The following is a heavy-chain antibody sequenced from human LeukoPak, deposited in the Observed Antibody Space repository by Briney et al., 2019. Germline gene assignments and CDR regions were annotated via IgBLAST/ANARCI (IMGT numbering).Heavy chain of an antibody. CDR2: ISSSSSYI. CDR1: GFTFSSYG. Sequence: GGSLRLSCAASGFTFSSYGMHWVRQAPGKGLEWVSSISSSSSYIYYADSVKGRFTISRDNAKNSLYLQMNSLRAEDTAVYYCARDGHRSGGSCYSLDGMDVWGQGTTVTVSS. CDR3: ARDGHRSGGSCYSLDGMDV. J-gene: IGHJ6*02. V-gene: IGHV3-21*01. D-gene: IGHD2-15*01.